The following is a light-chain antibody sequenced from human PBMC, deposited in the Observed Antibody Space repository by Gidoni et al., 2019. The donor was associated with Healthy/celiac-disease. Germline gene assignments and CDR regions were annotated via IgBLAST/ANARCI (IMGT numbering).Light chain of an antibody. V-gene: IGKV1-39*01. CDR2: AAS. CDR3: QQSYGTPPT. CDR1: QSISSY. J-gene: IGKJ2*01. Sequence: DIQMTQSPSSLSASVGDRVTITCRASQSISSYLNWYQHKPGKAPKLLIYAASSLQSGVPSRFSGSGSGTDFTLTISSLQPEDFATYYCQQSYGTPPTFGQGTKLEIK.